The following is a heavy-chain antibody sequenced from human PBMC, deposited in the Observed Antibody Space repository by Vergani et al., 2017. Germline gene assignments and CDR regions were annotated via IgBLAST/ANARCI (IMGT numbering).Heavy chain of an antibody. CDR1: GGTFSSYA. V-gene: IGHV1-69*12. J-gene: IGHJ3*02. CDR2: IIPIFGTA. D-gene: IGHD1-26*01. Sequence: QVQLVQSGSEVMKPGSSVKVSCKASGGTFSSYAISWVRQAPGQGLEWMGGIIPIFGTANYAQKFQGRVTITADESTSTAYMELSSLRSEDTAVYYCARSRKLRYSGSYGDAFDIWGQGTMVTVSS. CDR3: ARSRKLRYSGSYGDAFDI.